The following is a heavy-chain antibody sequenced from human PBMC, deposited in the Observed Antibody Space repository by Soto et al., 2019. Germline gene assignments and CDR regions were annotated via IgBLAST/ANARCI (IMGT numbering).Heavy chain of an antibody. V-gene: IGHV3-30*03. Sequence: QVQLVESGGGVVQPGRSLRLSCAASECIFSSYGMHWVRQAPGKGLEWVAVISSDGSVKYYADSVKGRFTISRDNSKNTLYLQMNSLRTEDTAVYHCAREGHSRGYGAYLQHWGQGTLVTVSS. CDR1: ECIFSSYG. D-gene: IGHD6-25*01. J-gene: IGHJ1*01. CDR2: ISSDGSVK. CDR3: AREGHSRGYGAYLQH.